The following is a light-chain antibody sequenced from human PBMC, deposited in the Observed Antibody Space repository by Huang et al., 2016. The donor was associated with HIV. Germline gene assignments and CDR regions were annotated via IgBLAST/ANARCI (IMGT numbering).Light chain of an antibody. CDR2: AAS. CDR3: QQLHSYPIT. Sequence: QLTQSPSSLSMSVGDRVIITCQASQDIATSLAWYQHKPGRAPKLLISAASTLQRGVPSRFSGGSAGTYFTLIITNLQPDDFVTYYCQQLHSYPITFGQGTRLDI. J-gene: IGKJ5*01. CDR1: QDIATS. V-gene: IGKV1-9*01.